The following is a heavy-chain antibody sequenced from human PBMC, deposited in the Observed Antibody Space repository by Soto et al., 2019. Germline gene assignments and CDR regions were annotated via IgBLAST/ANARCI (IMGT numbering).Heavy chain of an antibody. CDR1: GFTVRGFC. Sequence: GGSLRHSCAAAGFTVRGFCMSWVRQAPGKGLEWVANIKTDGSETHYVDSVKGRFTISRDNPKTSLFLQMNSLRVEDTAVYFCTSDRYPRFYHGSGSYPYYWGQGTPVTVSS. J-gene: IGHJ4*02. CDR2: IKTDGSET. D-gene: IGHD3-10*01. CDR3: TSDRYPRFYHGSGSYPYY. V-gene: IGHV3-7*03.